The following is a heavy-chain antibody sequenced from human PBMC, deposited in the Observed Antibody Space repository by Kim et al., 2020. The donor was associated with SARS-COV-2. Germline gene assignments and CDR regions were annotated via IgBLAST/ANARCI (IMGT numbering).Heavy chain of an antibody. CDR3: ARDKTPREGWFDP. V-gene: IGHV1-46*01. Sequence: YAQKFQGRVTMTRDTSTSTVYMELSSLRSEDTAVYYCARDKTPREGWFDPWGQGTLVTVSS. D-gene: IGHD1-26*01. J-gene: IGHJ5*02.